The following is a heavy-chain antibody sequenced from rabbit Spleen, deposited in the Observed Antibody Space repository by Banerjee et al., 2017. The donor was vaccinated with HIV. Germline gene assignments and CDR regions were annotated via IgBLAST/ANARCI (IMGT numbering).Heavy chain of an antibody. Sequence: QSLEESGGDLVKPGASLTLTCTASGFSFSSSDYMCWVRQAPGKGLEWIACIYPGSTGTTYSATWAKGRFTISKTSSTTVTLQMTSLTAADTATYFCARDAGTSFSTYGMDLWGQGTLVTVS. J-gene: IGHJ6*01. CDR1: GFSFSSSDY. CDR2: IYPGSTGTT. D-gene: IGHD8-1*01. V-gene: IGHV1S40*01. CDR3: ARDAGTSFSTYGMDL.